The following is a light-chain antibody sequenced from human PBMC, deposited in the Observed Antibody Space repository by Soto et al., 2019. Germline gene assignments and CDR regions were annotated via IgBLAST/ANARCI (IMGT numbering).Light chain of an antibody. CDR2: VVS. CDR3: TSPTPGSLYV. CDR1: SSDVGNYNY. V-gene: IGLV2-14*01. Sequence: SALTQPASVSGSPGQSITISCTGTSSDVGNYNYVSWYQQYPGRVPKLLIYVVSNRASGVSNRFSGSKSGNTASLTISGLQAEDEADYFCTSPTPGSLYVFGTGTKVTVL. J-gene: IGLJ1*01.